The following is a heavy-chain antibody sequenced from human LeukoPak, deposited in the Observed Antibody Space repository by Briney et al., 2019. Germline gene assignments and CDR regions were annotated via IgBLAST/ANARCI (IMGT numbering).Heavy chain of an antibody. J-gene: IGHJ5*02. CDR1: GGSISSSNYY. Sequence: PSETLSLTCTVSGGSISSSNYYWGWIRQPPGKGLEWIGTIYYSGSTYYNPSLKSRVTISVDTAKNQFSLKLSSVTAADTAVYYCAREVLACSSTSCYDRNWFDPWGQGTLVTVSS. V-gene: IGHV4-39*07. CDR2: IYYSGST. D-gene: IGHD2-2*01. CDR3: AREVLACSSTSCYDRNWFDP.